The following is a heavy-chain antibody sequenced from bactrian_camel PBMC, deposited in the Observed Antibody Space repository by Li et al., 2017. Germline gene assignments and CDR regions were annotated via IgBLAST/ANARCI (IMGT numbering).Heavy chain of an antibody. Sequence: QVQLVESGGGSVEAGGSLRLSCVASESTYRSGCMGWYREAPGQAREGIASIDSDGSTTYLDSVKDRFTISRDNTKNTLYLQMNSLKPEDTGVYYCAADSGSAVPGPLLYVQVPNFGNWGRGTQVTVS. J-gene: IGHJ6*01. CDR3: AADSGSAVPGPLLYVQVPNFGN. D-gene: IGHD6*01. CDR2: IDSDGST. V-gene: IGHV3S53*01. CDR1: ESTYRSGC.